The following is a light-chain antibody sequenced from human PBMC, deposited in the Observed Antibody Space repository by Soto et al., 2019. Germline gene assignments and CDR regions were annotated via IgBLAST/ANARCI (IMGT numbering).Light chain of an antibody. V-gene: IGKV3-20*01. CDR1: QSISSK. CDR3: QQYAGSPWT. Sequence: EIGVTQSPATLSVSPWERATLSCMASQSISSKLAWYQQKPGQAPRLLIYGASSRAAGIPDTFSGSGSGTDFTLTISRLEPEDFAVYYCQQYAGSPWTFGRGTKVDI. CDR2: GAS. J-gene: IGKJ1*01.